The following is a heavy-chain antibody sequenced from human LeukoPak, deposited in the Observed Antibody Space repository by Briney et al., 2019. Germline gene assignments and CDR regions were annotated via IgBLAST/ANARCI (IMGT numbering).Heavy chain of an antibody. Sequence: SGGSLRLSCAASGFTVSDTYMSWVRQAAGKGWEWVSTIFDAGRTTYGDSVKGRFTVPRDTYKNTLFLQMKSLRADDTAVYYCAGATKWLAHDFWGQGTLVTVSS. J-gene: IGHJ4*02. V-gene: IGHV3-53*01. CDR3: AGATKWLAHDF. CDR1: GFTVSDTY. D-gene: IGHD6-19*01. CDR2: IFDAGRT.